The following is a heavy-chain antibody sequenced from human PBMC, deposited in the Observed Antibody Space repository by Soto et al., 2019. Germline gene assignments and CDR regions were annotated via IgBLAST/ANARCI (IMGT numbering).Heavy chain of an antibody. Sequence: SETLSLTCTVSGGSISSFYWSWIQQPPGKGLEWIGYIYSSGSTNYNPSLRSRVTISLDTPKNQFSLKLTSVTAADTAVYYCARAYSPPRAVTFDYWGQGTLVTVS. CDR3: ARAYSPPRAVTFDY. J-gene: IGHJ4*02. CDR1: GGSISSFY. D-gene: IGHD4-4*01. CDR2: IYSSGST. V-gene: IGHV4-59*01.